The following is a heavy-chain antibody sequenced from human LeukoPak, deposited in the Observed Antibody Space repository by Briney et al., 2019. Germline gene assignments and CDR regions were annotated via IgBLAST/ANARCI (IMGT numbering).Heavy chain of an antibody. CDR1: GVTCKRYD. J-gene: IGHJ4*02. Sequence: LRLPCGACGVTCKRYDLSGLRQATRKGLEGVSGISGSGGSKFYADSVKGGYTISRANSKNKLSVQLNTVIREDTAVYCCAKADFDYWGPGTLVTVSS. V-gene: IGHV3-23*01. CDR3: AKADFDY. CDR2: ISGSGGSK.